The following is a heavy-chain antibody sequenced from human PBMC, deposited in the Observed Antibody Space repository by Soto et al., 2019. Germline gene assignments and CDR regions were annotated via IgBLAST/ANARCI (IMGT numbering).Heavy chain of an antibody. CDR1: GGSISSSSYY. V-gene: IGHV4-39*01. Sequence: SETLSLTCTVSGGSISSSSYYWGWIRQPPGKGLEWIGSIYYSGSTYYNPSLKSRVTISVDTSKNQFSLKLSSVTAADTAVYYCARADIVATIRYYYYYMDVWGKGTTVTVSS. CDR2: IYYSGST. J-gene: IGHJ6*03. CDR3: ARADIVATIRYYYYYMDV. D-gene: IGHD5-12*01.